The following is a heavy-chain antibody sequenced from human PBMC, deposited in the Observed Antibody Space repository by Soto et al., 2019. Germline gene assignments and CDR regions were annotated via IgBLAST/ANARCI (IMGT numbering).Heavy chain of an antibody. CDR1: GYTFTSYG. CDR2: ISGYNGNT. J-gene: IGHJ4*02. Sequence: QVQLVQSGAEVKKPGASVKVSCKASGYTFTSYGISWVRQAPGQGLEWMGLISGYNGNTKYAQKLQGRVTMTTVTSTSTAYMQLRSLRSDDTAVYYFARDLGGQIVDYWGQGTLVTVSS. CDR3: ARDLGGQIVDY. V-gene: IGHV1-18*01. D-gene: IGHD1-26*01.